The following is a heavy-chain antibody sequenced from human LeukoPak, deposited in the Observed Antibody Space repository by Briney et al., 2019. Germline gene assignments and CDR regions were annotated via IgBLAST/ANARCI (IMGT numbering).Heavy chain of an antibody. D-gene: IGHD6-19*01. V-gene: IGHV4-31*03. CDR3: ARWRGGVGGTRQYYFDY. Sequence: SETLSLTCTVSGGSISSGGYYWSWIRQHPGKGLEWIGYIYYSGSTYYNPSLKSRVTISVDTSKNQFSLKLSSVTAADTAVYCCARWRGGVGGTRQYYFDYWGQGTLVTVSS. J-gene: IGHJ4*02. CDR2: IYYSGST. CDR1: GGSISSGGYY.